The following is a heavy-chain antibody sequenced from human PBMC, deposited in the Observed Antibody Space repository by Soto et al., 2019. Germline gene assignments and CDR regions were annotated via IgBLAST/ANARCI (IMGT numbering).Heavy chain of an antibody. D-gene: IGHD6-13*01. Sequence: EVQLLESGGGLVQPGGSLRLSCAASGFTFSSYAMSWVRQAPGKGLEWVSAISGSGGSTYYADSVKGRFTISRDNSKHALYLQINSLRAEDTAVYYCAKGASLHLAAATDGTFDYWGQGTLVTVSS. CDR2: ISGSGGST. CDR1: GFTFSSYA. J-gene: IGHJ4*02. CDR3: AKGASLHLAAATDGTFDY. V-gene: IGHV3-23*01.